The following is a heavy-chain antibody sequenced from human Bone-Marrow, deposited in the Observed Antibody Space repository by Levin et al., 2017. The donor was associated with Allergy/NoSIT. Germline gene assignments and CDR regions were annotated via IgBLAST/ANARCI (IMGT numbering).Heavy chain of an antibody. V-gene: IGHV3-30*18. J-gene: IGHJ3*01. CDR1: GFTFSNFG. CDR3: AKELATAMVIDAVDF. D-gene: IGHD5-18*01. CDR2: ISYDVSNI. Sequence: GESLKISCAASGFTFSNFGMHWVRQAPGKGPECVSIISYDVSNIFFVYVGSFLFTISRDNSKSTLYLQMNSLRAEDTAVYYCAKELATAMVIDAVDFWAQGTMVTVSS.